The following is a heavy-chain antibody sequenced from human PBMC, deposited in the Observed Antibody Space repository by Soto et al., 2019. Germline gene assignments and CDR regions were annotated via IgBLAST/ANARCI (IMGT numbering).Heavy chain of an antibody. V-gene: IGHV2-5*02. CDR1: GFSLSTSGVG. CDR2: INWDDDK. CDR3: AQSPGLSNYYGSGSVYYYGMDV. J-gene: IGHJ6*02. D-gene: IGHD3-10*01. Sequence: QITLKESGPTLVKPTQTLTLTCTFSGFSLSTSGVGVGWIRQPPGKALEWLALINWDDDKRYSPSLKSRLTITKDTSKNQVVLTMTSMDPVDTATYYCAQSPGLSNYYGSGSVYYYGMDVWGQGTTVTVSS.